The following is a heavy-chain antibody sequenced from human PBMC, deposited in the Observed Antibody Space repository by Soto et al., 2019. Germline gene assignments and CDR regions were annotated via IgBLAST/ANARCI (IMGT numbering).Heavy chain of an antibody. CDR3: ATLSRGYFNGMDV. J-gene: IGHJ6*02. CDR1: GFSFSDHY. Sequence: GESLKISCAASGFSFSDHYMTWIRQAPGKGLEWVSHISSSGTTKTYADSVRGRFTISRDNAKKSLFLEMNSLRAEDTALYYCATLSRGYFNGMDVWGQGTTVTVSS. V-gene: IGHV3-11*01. CDR2: ISSSGTTK.